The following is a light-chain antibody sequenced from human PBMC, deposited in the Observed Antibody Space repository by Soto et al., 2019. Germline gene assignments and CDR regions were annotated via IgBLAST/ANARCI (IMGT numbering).Light chain of an antibody. V-gene: IGLV1-51*01. CDR2: DNN. J-gene: IGLJ2*01. Sequence: QSVLTQSPSVSAAPGQPVTISCSGSSCNIGNNYVSCYQQLPGTAPKLLIYDNNKRPSGIPDRLSGSKSGTSGTLDITGLQTGDEADYYCATWDGSLPGEVFGGGTQLTVL. CDR1: SCNIGNNY. CDR3: ATWDGSLPGEV.